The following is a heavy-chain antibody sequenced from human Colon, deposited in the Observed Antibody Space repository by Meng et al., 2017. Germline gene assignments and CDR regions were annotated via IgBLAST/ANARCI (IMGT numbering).Heavy chain of an antibody. J-gene: IGHJ4*02. Sequence: QLQAAGPGLVRPSVTLSLTCTVSGGSVSSGSYYWSWIRQPPGKGLEWIGYIYYTGSTNYNPSLKSRVTISVDTSKNQFSLKLSSVTAADTAVYYCARGPLDYWGQGTLVTVSS. CDR1: GGSVSSGSYY. CDR3: ARGPLDY. V-gene: IGHV4-61*01. CDR2: IYYTGST.